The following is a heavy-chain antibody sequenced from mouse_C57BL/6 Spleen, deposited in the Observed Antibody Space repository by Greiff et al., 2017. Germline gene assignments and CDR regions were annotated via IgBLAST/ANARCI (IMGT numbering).Heavy chain of an antibody. CDR1: CYTFTSYW. J-gene: IGHJ3*01. CDR3: ARHSSGYVGFAD. Sequence: QVQLQQSGAELVRPGSSVKLSCKASCYTFTSYWMHWVKQRPIQGLEWIGNIDPSDSATHSNQTFKDKATLTVDKSSSTAYMQLSSLTYEDSAVYYWARHSSGYVGFADWGQGTLVTVSA. V-gene: IGHV1-52*01. CDR2: IDPSDSAT. D-gene: IGHD3-2*02.